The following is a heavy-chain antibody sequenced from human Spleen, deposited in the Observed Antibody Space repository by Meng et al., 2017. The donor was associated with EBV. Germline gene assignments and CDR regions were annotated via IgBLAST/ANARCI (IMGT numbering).Heavy chain of an antibody. Sequence: QVQLQQWGAGLVKPSEPLSLTCAVYGSSFSGFYWTWIRQPPGKGLEWIGEINHLGSTNYNPTLKRRATISKDTSKNQFSLRLRSVTAADSGVYYCARQRSVDFWGQGTLVTVSS. CDR1: GSSFSGFY. CDR3: ARQRSVDF. CDR2: INHLGST. V-gene: IGHV4-34*01. J-gene: IGHJ4*02. D-gene: IGHD4-17*01.